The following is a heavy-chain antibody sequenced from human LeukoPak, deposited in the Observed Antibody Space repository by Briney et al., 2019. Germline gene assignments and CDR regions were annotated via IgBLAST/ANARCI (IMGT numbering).Heavy chain of an antibody. Sequence: QPGGSLLLSCAASGFTFSSYAMSWVRQAPGKGLEWVSAISGSGGSTYYADSVKGWFTISRDNSKNTLYLQMNSLRAEDTAVYYCAKVAITIFGVVLYYFDYWGQGTLVTVSS. CDR3: AKVAITIFGVVLYYFDY. D-gene: IGHD3-3*01. V-gene: IGHV3-23*01. CDR1: GFTFSSYA. J-gene: IGHJ4*02. CDR2: ISGSGGST.